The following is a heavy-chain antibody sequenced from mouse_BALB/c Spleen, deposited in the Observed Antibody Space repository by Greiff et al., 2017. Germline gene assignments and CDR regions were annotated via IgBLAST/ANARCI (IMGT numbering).Heavy chain of an antibody. CDR1: GYSFTDYI. J-gene: IGHJ4*01. V-gene: IGHV1-39*01. D-gene: IGHD1-1*01. CDR2: INPYYGST. CDR3: ARDYYGSRGMDY. Sequence: VQLQQTGPELVKPGASVKISCKASGYSFTDYIMLWVKQSHGKSLEWIGNINPYYGSTSYNLKFKGKATLTVDKSSSTAYMQLNSLTSEDSAVYYCARDYYGSRGMDYWGQGTSVTVSS.